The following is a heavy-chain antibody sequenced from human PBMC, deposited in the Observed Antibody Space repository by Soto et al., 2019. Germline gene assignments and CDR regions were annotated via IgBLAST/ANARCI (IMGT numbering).Heavy chain of an antibody. J-gene: IGHJ4*02. CDR1: GGTISSVSYY. V-gene: IGHV4-61*01. Sequence: LSLTCTVAGGTISSVSYYWSWIRHPPLGVLECIGYIYYSGSANYNPSFKSRVTMSVDTSRIQFSLQLSSVTAADTAVYYCARTKYGSGSYYKRYSFDYWGQGSLVTVSS. CDR3: ARTKYGSGSYYKRYSFDY. D-gene: IGHD3-10*01. CDR2: IYYSGSA.